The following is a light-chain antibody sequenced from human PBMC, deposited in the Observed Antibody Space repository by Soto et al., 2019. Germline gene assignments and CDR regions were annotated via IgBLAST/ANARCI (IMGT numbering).Light chain of an antibody. CDR2: EVR. V-gene: IGLV2-14*01. Sequence: QSVLTQPASVSGSPGQSITMACTGTNRDVGSYNLVSWYQQRPGEAPKLIISEVRNRPSGISYRFTGSKSGNTASLTISGLQAEDEADYYCSSYTTNSTLVFGGGTK. CDR1: NRDVGSYNL. CDR3: SSYTTNSTLV. J-gene: IGLJ3*02.